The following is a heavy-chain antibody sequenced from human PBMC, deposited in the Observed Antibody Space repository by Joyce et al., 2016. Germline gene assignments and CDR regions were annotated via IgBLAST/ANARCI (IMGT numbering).Heavy chain of an antibody. CDR2: IRNKANSYTT. J-gene: IGHJ5*02. D-gene: IGHD3-10*01. V-gene: IGHV3-72*01. Sequence: EVQLVESGGGLVQPGGSLRLSCAASGFTFSDHYMDWVRQAPGKVLEWIARIRNKANSYTTEYAASVKGRFTISRDDSKNSLYLQMDSLKTEDTAVYYCNKDRAPWGQGTLVTVSS. CDR3: NKDRAP. CDR1: GFTFSDHY.